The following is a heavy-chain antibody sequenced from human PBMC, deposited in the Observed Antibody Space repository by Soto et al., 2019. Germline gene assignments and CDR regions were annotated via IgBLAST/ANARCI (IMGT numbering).Heavy chain of an antibody. V-gene: IGHV1-18*01. D-gene: IGHD3-9*01. J-gene: IGHJ4*02. Sequence: ASVKVSCKASGYTFGHFYITWVRQAPRRGLEWMGAISPHNRNTNYAQKFRGRVTMTTDTSTSTAYMELRSLRSDDTAVYYCARDEGGYDILTGYYKAHHFDQWGQGALVTVSS. CDR2: ISPHNRNT. CDR1: GYTFGHFY. CDR3: ARDEGGYDILTGYYKAHHFDQ.